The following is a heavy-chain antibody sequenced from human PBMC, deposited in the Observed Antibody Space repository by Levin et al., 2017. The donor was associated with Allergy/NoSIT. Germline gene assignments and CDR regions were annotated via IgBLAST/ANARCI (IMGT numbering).Heavy chain of an antibody. CDR1: GFTFSSYG. CDR3: AKPYLAGGWAYYYGMDV. Sequence: SCAASGFTFSSYGMHWVRQAPGKGLEWVAVISYDGSNKYYADSVKGRFTISRDNSKNTLYLQMNSLRAEDTAVYYCAKPYLAGGWAYYYGMDVWGQGTTVTVSS. CDR2: ISYDGSNK. V-gene: IGHV3-30*18. J-gene: IGHJ6*02. D-gene: IGHD6-19*01.